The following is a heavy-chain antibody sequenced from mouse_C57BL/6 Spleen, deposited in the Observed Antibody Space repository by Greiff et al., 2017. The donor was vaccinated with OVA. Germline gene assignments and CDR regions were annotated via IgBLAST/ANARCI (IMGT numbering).Heavy chain of an antibody. J-gene: IGHJ2*01. V-gene: IGHV1-15*01. Sequence: QVQLKQSGAELVRPGASVTLSCKASGYTFTDYEMHWVKQTPVHGLEWIGAIDPETGGTAYNQKFKGKAILTADKSSSTAYMELRSLTSEDSAVYYCTRERTSTVYYFDYWGQGTTFTVSS. CDR2: IDPETGGT. CDR1: GYTFTDYE. D-gene: IGHD1-1*01. CDR3: TRERTSTVYYFDY.